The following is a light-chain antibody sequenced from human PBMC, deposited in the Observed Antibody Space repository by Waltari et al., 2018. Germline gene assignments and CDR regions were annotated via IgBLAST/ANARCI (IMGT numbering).Light chain of an antibody. V-gene: IGLV2-14*01. Sequence: QSVPTQPPSASGSPGQSVTISCTGTSSYVGAYDFVTWYQQHPGTAPHLIIYEVSNRPSGISNRFSASKSGNTASLTISGLQAEDEADYYCSSYTTSSAPGVFGTGTRVTVL. CDR1: SSYVGAYDF. J-gene: IGLJ1*01. CDR3: SSYTTSSAPGV. CDR2: EVS.